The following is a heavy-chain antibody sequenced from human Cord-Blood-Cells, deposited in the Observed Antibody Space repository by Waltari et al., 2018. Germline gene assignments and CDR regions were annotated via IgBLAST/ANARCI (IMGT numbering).Heavy chain of an antibody. Sequence: VQLQESGPGLVKPSEPLSLPCTVSGGSLRSYYWRWLRQPPGNGLEWIGYIYYSGSTNYNPSLKSRVTISVDTSKNQFSLKLSSVTAADTAVYYCARTLGNAVAFDIWGQGTMVTVSS. CDR3: ARTLGNAVAFDI. D-gene: IGHD7-27*01. CDR1: GGSLRSYY. J-gene: IGHJ3*02. CDR2: IYYSGST. V-gene: IGHV4-59*08.